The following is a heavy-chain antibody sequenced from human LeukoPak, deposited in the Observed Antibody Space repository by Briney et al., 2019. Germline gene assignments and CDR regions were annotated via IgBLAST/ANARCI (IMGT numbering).Heavy chain of an antibody. V-gene: IGHV3-23*01. CDR2: ISGSGGST. J-gene: IGHJ4*02. CDR3: AKAQQRLVLSYFDY. Sequence: GGSLRLSCAATGFTFDDYGMSWVRQAPGKGLEWVSAISGSGGSTYYADSVKGRFTISRDNSKNTLYLQMNSLRAEDTAVYYCAKAQQRLVLSYFDYWGQGTLVTVSS. CDR1: GFTFDDYG. D-gene: IGHD6-13*01.